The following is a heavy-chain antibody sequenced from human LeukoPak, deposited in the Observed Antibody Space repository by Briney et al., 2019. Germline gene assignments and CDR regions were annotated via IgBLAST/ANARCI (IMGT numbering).Heavy chain of an antibody. CDR2: IYYSGST. D-gene: IGHD4-17*01. Sequence: SETLSLTCTVSGGSISSSSYYWGWIRQPPGKGLEWIGSIYYSGSTYYNPSLKSRVTISVDTSKNQFSLKLSSVTAADTAVYYCARDGATVTKGYYYYYMDVWGKGTTVTISS. CDR3: ARDGATVTKGYYYYYMDV. J-gene: IGHJ6*03. V-gene: IGHV4-39*07. CDR1: GGSISSSSYY.